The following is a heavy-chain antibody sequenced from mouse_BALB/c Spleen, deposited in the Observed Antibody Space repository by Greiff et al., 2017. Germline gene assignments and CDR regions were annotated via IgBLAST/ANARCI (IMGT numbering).Heavy chain of an antibody. J-gene: IGHJ2*01. D-gene: IGHD4-1*01. CDR2: ISSGGSYT. CDR3: ARQGLTGTGDY. V-gene: IGHV5-6*01. CDR1: GFTFSSYG. Sequence: EVQRVESGGDLVKPGGSLKLSCAASGFTFSSYGMSWVRQTPDKRLEWVATISSGGSYTYYPDSVKGRFTISRDNAKNTLYLQMSSLKSEDTAMYYCARQGLTGTGDYWGQGTTLTVSS.